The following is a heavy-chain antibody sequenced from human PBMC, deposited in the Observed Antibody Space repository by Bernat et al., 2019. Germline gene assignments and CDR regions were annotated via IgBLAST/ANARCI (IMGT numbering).Heavy chain of an antibody. V-gene: IGHV3-30*05. CDR3: EKALWCLDRARYFDD. D-gene: IGHD3/OR15-3a*01. Sequence: QVQLVESGGGVVQPGRSLRLSCAASGFTFRSYTMHWVRQAPGKGLEWVAVISSEGNSIHYDSPVRGRVTTAGEESGNTLLVQVKGLEGDGPGVYYCEKALWCLDRARYFDDGGRGVVVAVSS. CDR1: GFTFRSYT. J-gene: IGHJ4*02. CDR2: ISSEGNSI.